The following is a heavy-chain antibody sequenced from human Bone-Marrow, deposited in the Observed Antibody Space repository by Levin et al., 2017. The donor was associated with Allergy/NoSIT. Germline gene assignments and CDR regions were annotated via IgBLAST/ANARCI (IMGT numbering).Heavy chain of an antibody. V-gene: IGHV4-61*01. CDR3: ARSPAAYYYYYYMDV. D-gene: IGHD2-2*01. CDR1: GGSVSSGSYY. CDR2: IYYSGST. Sequence: SQTLSLTCTVSGGSVSSGSYYWSWIRQPPGKGLEWIGYIYYSGSTNYNPSLKSRVTISVDTSKNQFSLKLSSVTAADTAVYYCARSPAAYYYYYYMDVWGKGTTVTVSS. J-gene: IGHJ6*03.